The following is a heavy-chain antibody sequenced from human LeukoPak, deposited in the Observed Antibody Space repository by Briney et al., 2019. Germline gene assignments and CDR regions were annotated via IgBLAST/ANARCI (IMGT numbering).Heavy chain of an antibody. J-gene: IGHJ5*02. CDR2: INPNSGGT. V-gene: IGHV1-2*04. CDR3: ARVYYYGSGSQAFDP. CDR1: GYTFTGYY. D-gene: IGHD3-10*01. Sequence: ASVKVSCKASGYTFTGYYMHWVRQAPGQGLEWMGWINPNSGGTNYAQKFQGWVTMTRDTSISTAYMELSRLRSDDTAVYYCARVYYYGSGSQAFDPWGQGTLVTVSS.